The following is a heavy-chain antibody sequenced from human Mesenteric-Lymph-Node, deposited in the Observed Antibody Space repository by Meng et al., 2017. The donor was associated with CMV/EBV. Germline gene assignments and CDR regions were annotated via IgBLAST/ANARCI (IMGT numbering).Heavy chain of an antibody. CDR3: AWPVDVYYYYGVDV. J-gene: IGHJ6*02. CDR2: ISWNSSII. CDR1: GFTFDDYV. Sequence: GGSLRLSCAVSGFTFDDYVMHWVRQAPGKGLEWVSSISWNSSIIVYVDSVKGRFTISRDNFRNTLSLQMNRLRAGDTAVYYCAWPVDVYYYYGVDVWGQGTTVTVSS. D-gene: IGHD3-9*01. V-gene: IGHV3-9*01.